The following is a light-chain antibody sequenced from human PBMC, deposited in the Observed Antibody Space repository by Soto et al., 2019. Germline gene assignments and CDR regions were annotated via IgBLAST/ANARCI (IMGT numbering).Light chain of an antibody. Sequence: EIVMTQSPATLSVSPGERATLSCRASQSVSSNLAWYQQKPGQAPRLLIYGASTRATGIPARFSGSGSGTEFTLTISSLEPEDSAVYYCQQRNMWPITFGQGTRLEN. V-gene: IGKV3-15*01. CDR3: QQRNMWPIT. J-gene: IGKJ5*01. CDR1: QSVSSN. CDR2: GAS.